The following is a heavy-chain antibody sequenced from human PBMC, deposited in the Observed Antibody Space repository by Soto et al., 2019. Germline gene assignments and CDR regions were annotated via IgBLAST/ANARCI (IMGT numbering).Heavy chain of an antibody. CDR1: GFTFSSYA. CDR3: AKESADCSGGSCRPRGMDV. Sequence: QPGGSLRLSCAASGFTFSSYAMYWVRQAPGKGLEWVSAISGSGGSTYYADSVKGRFTISRDNSKNTLYLQMNSLRAEDTAVYYCAKESADCSGGSCRPRGMDVWGQGTTVTVSS. V-gene: IGHV3-23*01. CDR2: ISGSGGST. J-gene: IGHJ6*02. D-gene: IGHD2-15*01.